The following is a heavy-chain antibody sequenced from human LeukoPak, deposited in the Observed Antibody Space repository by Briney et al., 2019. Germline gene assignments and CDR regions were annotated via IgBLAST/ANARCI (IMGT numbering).Heavy chain of an antibody. V-gene: IGHV3-21*06. Sequence: GGSLRLSCAASGFTFSSYNMNWARQAPGKGLEWVSSTTSSSSYIYYADSVKGRFTISRDNAKNSLYLQMNSLTAEDTAVYYCARDPYSGSYSVDVYYYYMDVWGKGTTVTVSS. J-gene: IGHJ6*03. CDR3: ARDPYSGSYSVDVYYYYMDV. D-gene: IGHD1-26*01. CDR2: TTSSSSYI. CDR1: GFTFSSYN.